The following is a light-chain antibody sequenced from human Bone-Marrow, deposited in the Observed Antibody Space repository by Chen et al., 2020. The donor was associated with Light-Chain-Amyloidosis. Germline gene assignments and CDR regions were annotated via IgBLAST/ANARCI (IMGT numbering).Light chain of an antibody. CDR2: VVR. Sequence: QSALPQPASGSASPGQSITIYCTGSSSDVGGYDYVSWYQQPPGKAPKLLIYVVRIRPSGVSKLFSCSKAANTASMTISGLLTEDEAAYYCSSYTSSSDHVVFGGGTKLTVL. V-gene: IGLV2-14*03. J-gene: IGLJ2*01. CDR1: SSDVGGYDY. CDR3: SSYTSSSDHVV.